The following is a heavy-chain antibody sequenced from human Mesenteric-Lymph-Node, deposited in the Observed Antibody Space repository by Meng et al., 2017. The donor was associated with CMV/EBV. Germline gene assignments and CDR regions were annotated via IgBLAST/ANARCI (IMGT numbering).Heavy chain of an antibody. Sequence: GESLKISCAASGFTFSDYYMSWIRQAPGKGLEWVSYISSSGSTIYYADSVKGRFTISRDNAKNTLYLEMNSLRAEDTAVYYCARGSTYFDYWGQGTLVTVSS. V-gene: IGHV3-11*04. CDR2: ISSSGSTI. CDR3: ARGSTYFDY. CDR1: GFTFSDYY. J-gene: IGHJ4*02.